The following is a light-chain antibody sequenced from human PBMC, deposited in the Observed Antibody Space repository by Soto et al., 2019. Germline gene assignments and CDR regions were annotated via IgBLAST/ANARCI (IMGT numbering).Light chain of an antibody. Sequence: QSALTQPASVSGSPGQSITISCTGTSSDVGGYNYVSWYQQHPGKAPKLMIYDVSNRPSGVSNRFSGSKSGTTASLTISGLQAEDEADYYCSSYTSSSTYVVFGGGTKLTVL. CDR3: SSYTSSSTYVV. CDR2: DVS. V-gene: IGLV2-14*01. J-gene: IGLJ2*01. CDR1: SSDVGGYNY.